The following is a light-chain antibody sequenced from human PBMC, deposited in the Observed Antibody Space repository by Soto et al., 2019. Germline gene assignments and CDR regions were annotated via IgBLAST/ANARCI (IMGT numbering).Light chain of an antibody. CDR2: GTS. V-gene: IGKV3-20*01. CDR1: QTISSNY. J-gene: IGKJ1*01. Sequence: EIVLTQSPGTLSVSPGERATLSCRASQTISSNYLAWYQQKPGQAPSLLIYGTSSRATGIPDRFSGSGSGTDCILTISSLEPQDSALYYCQQYGSWTFGQGTKVEIK. CDR3: QQYGSWT.